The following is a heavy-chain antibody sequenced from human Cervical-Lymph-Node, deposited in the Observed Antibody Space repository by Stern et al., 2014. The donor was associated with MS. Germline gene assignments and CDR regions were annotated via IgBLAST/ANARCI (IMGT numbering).Heavy chain of an antibody. J-gene: IGHJ6*02. CDR3: ARDKARCSGDTCYSYYGLDV. CDR2: IYHRGNT. Sequence: QVQLQESGPGLVKPSQTLSLTCTVSGGSISSGDYYWSWIRQPPGKGLEWIGYIYHRGNTHYNPSLKSRVTISVDTSKNQFSLKLSSVTAADTAVYYCARDKARCSGDTCYSYYGLDVWGQGTTVTVSS. D-gene: IGHD2-15*01. V-gene: IGHV4-30-4*01. CDR1: GGSISSGDYY.